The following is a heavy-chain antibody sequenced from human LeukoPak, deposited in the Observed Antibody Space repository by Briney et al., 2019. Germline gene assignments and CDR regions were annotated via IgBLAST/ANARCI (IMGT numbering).Heavy chain of an antibody. CDR2: IYYSGST. D-gene: IGHD2-15*01. CDR1: GGSISSGGYY. V-gene: IGHV4-31*03. CDR3: ARQYCSGGSRYSATFDY. Sequence: SETLSLTCTVSGGSISSGGYYWSWIRQHPGKGLEWIGYIYYSGSTYYNPSLKSRVTISVDTSKNQFSLKLSSVTAADTAVYYCARQYCSGGSRYSATFDYWGQGTLVTVSS. J-gene: IGHJ4*02.